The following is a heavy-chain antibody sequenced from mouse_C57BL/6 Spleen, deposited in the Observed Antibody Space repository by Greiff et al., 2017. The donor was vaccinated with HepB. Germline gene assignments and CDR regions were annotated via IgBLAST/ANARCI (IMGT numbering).Heavy chain of an antibody. V-gene: IGHV5-9-1*02. CDR2: ISSGGDYI. CDR1: GFTFSSYA. D-gene: IGHD3-2*02. CDR3: TREGVDSSGYYFDY. J-gene: IGHJ2*01. Sequence: VQLKESGEGLVKPGGSLKLSCAASGFTFSSYAMSWVRQTPEKRLEWVAYISSGGDYIYYADTVKGRFTISRDNARNTLYLQMSSLKSEDTAMYYCTREGVDSSGYYFDYWGQGTTLTVSS.